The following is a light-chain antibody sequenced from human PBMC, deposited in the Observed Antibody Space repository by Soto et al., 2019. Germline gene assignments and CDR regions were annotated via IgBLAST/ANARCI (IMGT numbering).Light chain of an antibody. Sequence: QSALTQPPSASGSPGQSVTISCTGTSSDVGKYDYVSWFQHHPGKAPKLIIYEVSKRPSGVPDRFSGSKSGSTASLTVSGLQTEEEAYYFCHSNVGGRNVFGTGTKLTVL. J-gene: IGLJ1*01. CDR3: HSNVGGRNV. CDR1: SSDVGKYDY. V-gene: IGLV2-8*01. CDR2: EVS.